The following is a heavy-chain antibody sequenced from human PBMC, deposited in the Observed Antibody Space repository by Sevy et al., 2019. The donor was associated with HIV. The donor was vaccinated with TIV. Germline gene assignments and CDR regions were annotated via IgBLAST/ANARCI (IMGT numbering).Heavy chain of an antibody. Sequence: ASVKVSCKVSGYTLTELSMHWVRQAPGKGLEWMGGFDPEDGETIYAQKFQGRVTMTEDTYTDTDYMELSSLRSEDTAVYYCTTMEYYHNIIADSSGDYWGQGTLVTVSS. CDR1: GYTLTELS. V-gene: IGHV1-24*01. D-gene: IGHD3-3*02. CDR3: TTMEYYHNIIADSSGDY. J-gene: IGHJ4*02. CDR2: FDPEDGET.